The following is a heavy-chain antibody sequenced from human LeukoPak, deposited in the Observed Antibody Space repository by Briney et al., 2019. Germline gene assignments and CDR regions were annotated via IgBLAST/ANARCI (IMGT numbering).Heavy chain of an antibody. CDR3: ARLVGIAADGTGGDY. D-gene: IGHD6-13*01. V-gene: IGHV4-4*02. J-gene: IGHJ4*02. Sequence: SGALSLTCAVSGFSISNNNWWSWVRQPPGKGLEWIGEIYHSGSTNYNPSLESRVTISVDTSKNQFSLKLNSVTAADTAVYYCARLVGIAADGTGGDYWGQGTLVTVSS. CDR1: GFSISNNNW. CDR2: IYHSGST.